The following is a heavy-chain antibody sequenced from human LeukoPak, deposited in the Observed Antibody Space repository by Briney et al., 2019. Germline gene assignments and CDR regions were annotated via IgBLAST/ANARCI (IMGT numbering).Heavy chain of an antibody. Sequence: SETLSLTCAVSGGSISSGGYSWSWIRQPPGKGLEWIGYIYHSGSTYYNPSLKSRVTISVDTSKNQFSLKLSSVTAADTAVYYCARHYSSSWPYYYYYGMDVWGQGTTVTVSS. D-gene: IGHD6-13*01. CDR2: IYHSGST. V-gene: IGHV4-30-2*05. CDR3: ARHYSSSWPYYYYYGMDV. CDR1: GGSISSGGYS. J-gene: IGHJ6*02.